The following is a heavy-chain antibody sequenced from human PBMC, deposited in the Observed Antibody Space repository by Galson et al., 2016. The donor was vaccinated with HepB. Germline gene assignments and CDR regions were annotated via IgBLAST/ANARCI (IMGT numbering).Heavy chain of an antibody. CDR1: GFTFHAYS. V-gene: IGHV3-21*04. CDR3: VQGSTAPAV. Sequence: SLRLSCAASGFTFHAYSMTWVRQAPGKGLEWVSSISADSSYISYAASLKGRFTISRDNTKNSLFLQMNSLTADDTAIYYCVQGSTAPAVWGKGTTVTVSS. D-gene: IGHD2-2*01. J-gene: IGHJ6*04. CDR2: ISADSSYI.